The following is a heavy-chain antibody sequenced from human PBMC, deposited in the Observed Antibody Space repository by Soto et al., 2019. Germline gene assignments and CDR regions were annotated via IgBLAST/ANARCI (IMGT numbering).Heavy chain of an antibody. D-gene: IGHD6-13*01. CDR1: GFTFSSYG. Sequence: GGSLRLSCAASGFTFSSYGMHWVRQAPGKGLEWVAVISYDGSNKYYADSVKGRFTISRDNSKNTLYLQMNSLRAEDTAVYYCAMSGYSSSWSSFDYWGQGTLVTVSS. V-gene: IGHV3-30*03. J-gene: IGHJ4*02. CDR2: ISYDGSNK. CDR3: AMSGYSSSWSSFDY.